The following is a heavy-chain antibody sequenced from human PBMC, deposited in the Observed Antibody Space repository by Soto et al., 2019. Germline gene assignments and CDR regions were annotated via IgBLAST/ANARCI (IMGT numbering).Heavy chain of an antibody. CDR3: ARAYGDYVFDY. Sequence: PSETLSLTCTVSGGSISSYYCSWIRQPPGKGLEWIGYIYYSGSTNYNPSLKSRVTISVDTSKNQFSLKLSSVTAADTAVYYCARAYGDYVFDYWGQGTLVTVSS. CDR1: GGSISSYY. CDR2: IYYSGST. J-gene: IGHJ4*02. D-gene: IGHD4-17*01. V-gene: IGHV4-59*01.